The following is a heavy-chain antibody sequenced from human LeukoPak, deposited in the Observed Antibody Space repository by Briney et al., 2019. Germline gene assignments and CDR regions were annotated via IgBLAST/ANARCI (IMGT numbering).Heavy chain of an antibody. V-gene: IGHV1-2*02. CDR2: INPNSGGT. Sequence: ASVKVSCKASGYTFTGYCMHWVRQAPGQGLEWMGWINPNSGGTNYAQKFQGRVTMTRDTSISTAYMELSRLRSDDTAVYYCARVYCSSTSCYPVDYWGQGTLVTVSS. D-gene: IGHD2-2*01. CDR3: ARVYCSSTSCYPVDY. J-gene: IGHJ4*02. CDR1: GYTFTGYC.